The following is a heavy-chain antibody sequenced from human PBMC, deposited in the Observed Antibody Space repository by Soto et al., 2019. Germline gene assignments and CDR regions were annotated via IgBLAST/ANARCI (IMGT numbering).Heavy chain of an antibody. Sequence: GGSLRLSCAASGFTFSSYWMHWVRQAPGKGLVWVSRINSDGSSTSYADSVKGRFTISRDNAKNSLYLQMNSLRAEDTALYYCAKAQELGYDSPHFDYWGQGTLVTVSS. V-gene: IGHV3-74*01. D-gene: IGHD5-12*01. CDR3: AKAQELGYDSPHFDY. CDR1: GFTFSSYW. J-gene: IGHJ4*02. CDR2: INSDGSST.